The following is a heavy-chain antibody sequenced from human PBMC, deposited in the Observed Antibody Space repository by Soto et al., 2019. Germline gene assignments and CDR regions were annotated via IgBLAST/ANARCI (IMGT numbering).Heavy chain of an antibody. CDR2: INPSGGST. Sequence: ASVKVSCKASGYTFTSYYMHWVRQAPGQGLEWMGIINPSGGSTSYAQKFQGRDTMTRDTSTSTVYMELSSLRSEDTAVYYCARDFEAVESVNSGSYPYFDYWGQGTLVTVSS. CDR1: GYTFTSYY. J-gene: IGHJ4*02. V-gene: IGHV1-46*01. D-gene: IGHD3-10*01. CDR3: ARDFEAVESVNSGSYPYFDY.